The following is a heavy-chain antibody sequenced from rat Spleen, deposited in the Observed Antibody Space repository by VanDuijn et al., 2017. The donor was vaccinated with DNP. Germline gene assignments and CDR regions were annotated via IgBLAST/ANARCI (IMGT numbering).Heavy chain of an antibody. Sequence: EVHLQESGPGLVKPSQSLSLTCSVTGHSITSNYWAWIRKFPGNKMEWMGYISYSGSTSYNPSLKCRISITRDTSKNQFFLQLNPVTTKDTATYYCARWNYGYWYFDFWGPGTMVTVSS. CDR3: ARWNYGYWYFDF. V-gene: IGHV3-1*01. D-gene: IGHD1-3*01. CDR1: GHSITSNY. J-gene: IGHJ1*01. CDR2: ISYSGST.